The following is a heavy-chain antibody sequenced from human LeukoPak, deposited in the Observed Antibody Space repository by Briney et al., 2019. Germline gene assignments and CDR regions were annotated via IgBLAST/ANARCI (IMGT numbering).Heavy chain of an antibody. CDR1: GFSISSGYY. D-gene: IGHD5-24*01. Sequence: SSETLSLTCTVSGFSISSGYYWGWVPQPPRKGLEWIGSIYHSGSTYYNPSLKSRVTISVDTSKNQFSLKLSSVTAADTAVYYCASLDGYNHVDWGQGTLVTVSS. CDR3: ASLDGYNHVD. V-gene: IGHV4-38-2*02. CDR2: IYHSGST. J-gene: IGHJ4*02.